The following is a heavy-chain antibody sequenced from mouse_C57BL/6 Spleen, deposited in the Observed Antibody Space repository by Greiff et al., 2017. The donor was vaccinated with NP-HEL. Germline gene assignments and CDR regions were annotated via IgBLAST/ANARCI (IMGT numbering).Heavy chain of an antibody. V-gene: IGHV2-2*01. Sequence: VKVVESGPGLVQPSQSLSITCTVSGFSLTSYGVHWVRQAPGKGLEWLGVIWSGGSTDYNAAFISRLSISKDNSKSQVFFKMNSLQADDTAIYYCARNRDWYFDVWGTGTTVTVSS. CDR3: ARNRDWYFDV. CDR2: IWSGGST. CDR1: GFSLTSYG. D-gene: IGHD3-3*01. J-gene: IGHJ1*03.